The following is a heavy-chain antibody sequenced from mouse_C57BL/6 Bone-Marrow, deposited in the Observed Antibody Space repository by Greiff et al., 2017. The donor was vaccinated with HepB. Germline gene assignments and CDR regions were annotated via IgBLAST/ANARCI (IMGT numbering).Heavy chain of an antibody. V-gene: IGHV1-61*01. CDR2: IYPSDSET. J-gene: IGHJ3*01. CDR3: ARILTGTQGFAY. D-gene: IGHD4-1*01. Sequence: QVQLQQPGAELVRPGSSVKLSCKASGYTFTSYWMDWVKQRPGQGLEWIGNIYPSDSETHYNQKFKDKATLTVDKSSSTAYMQLSSLTSEDSAVYYCARILTGTQGFAYWGQGTLVTVSA. CDR1: GYTFTSYW.